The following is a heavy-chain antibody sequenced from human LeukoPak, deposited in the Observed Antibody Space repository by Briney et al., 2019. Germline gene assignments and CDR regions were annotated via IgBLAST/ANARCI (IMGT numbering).Heavy chain of an antibody. D-gene: IGHD6-13*01. CDR2: ISYDGSNK. CDR1: GFTFSSYA. Sequence: PGGSLRPSCAASGFTFSSYAMHWVRQAPGKGLEWVAVISYDGSNKCYADSVKGRFTISRDNTKNTVYLQMNSLRAEDTAVYYCARDRDSSSQLDYWGQGTLVTVSS. V-gene: IGHV3-30-3*01. J-gene: IGHJ4*02. CDR3: ARDRDSSSQLDY.